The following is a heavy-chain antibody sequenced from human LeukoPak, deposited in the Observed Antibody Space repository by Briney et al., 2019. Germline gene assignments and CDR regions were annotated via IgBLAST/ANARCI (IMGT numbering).Heavy chain of an antibody. CDR1: GFTFGDYA. D-gene: IGHD3-10*01. J-gene: IGHJ4*02. Sequence: GGSLRLSCTASGFTFGDYAMSWFRQAPGKGLEWVGFIRSKAYGGTTEYAASVKGRFTISRDDSKSIAYLQMNSLKTEDTAVYYCTRADVITMVRGPYFDYWGQGTLVTVSS. V-gene: IGHV3-49*03. CDR3: TRADVITMVRGPYFDY. CDR2: IRSKAYGGTT.